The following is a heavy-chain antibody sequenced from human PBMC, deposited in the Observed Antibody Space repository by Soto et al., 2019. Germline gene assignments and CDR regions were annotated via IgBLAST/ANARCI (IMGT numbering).Heavy chain of an antibody. CDR1: GFTFDDYA. CDR3: AKDIWKWLVMGGAFDI. CDR2: ISWNSGSI. V-gene: IGHV3-9*01. D-gene: IGHD6-19*01. Sequence: SVRLSCAASGFTFDDYAMHWVRQAPGKGLEWVSGISWNSGSIGYADSVKGRFTISRDNAKNSLYLQMNSLRAEDTALYYCAKDIWKWLVMGGAFDIWGQGTMVTVSS. J-gene: IGHJ3*02.